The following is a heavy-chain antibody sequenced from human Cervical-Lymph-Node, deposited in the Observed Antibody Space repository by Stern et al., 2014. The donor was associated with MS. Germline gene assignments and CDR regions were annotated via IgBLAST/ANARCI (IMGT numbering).Heavy chain of an antibody. V-gene: IGHV4-31*03. J-gene: IGHJ2*01. CDR3: ARNPALWYFDL. D-gene: IGHD3-3*02. Sequence: VQLVESGPGLVKPFQTLSLTCTVSGGSVSSGGYFWNWIRLHPGKGLEWVGHVYYSGSIAYNPSLKSRVTISVDTSKNQFSLRLRSVTAADTAVYYCARNPALWYFDLWGRGTLAAVSS. CDR1: GGSVSSGGYF. CDR2: VYYSGSI.